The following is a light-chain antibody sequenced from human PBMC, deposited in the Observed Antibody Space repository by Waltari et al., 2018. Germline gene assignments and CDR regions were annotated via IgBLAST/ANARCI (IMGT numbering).Light chain of an antibody. J-gene: IGLJ3*02. CDR2: VNSDGSR. V-gene: IGLV4-69*01. CDR3: QTGGHGTWV. Sequence: QLVLTQSPSASASLGASAKLTCTLSSGHSTNVVAWLQQRPEKGPRYLMKVNSDGSRSKGDEIPYRFSGSSSGAERYLTISSLQSEDEADYYCQTGGHGTWVFGGGTKLTVL. CDR1: SGHSTNV.